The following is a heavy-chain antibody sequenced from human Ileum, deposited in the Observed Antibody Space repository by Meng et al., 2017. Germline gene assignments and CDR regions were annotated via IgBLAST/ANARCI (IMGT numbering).Heavy chain of an antibody. D-gene: IGHD1-26*01. V-gene: IGHV4-61*08. CDR1: GGSVSRAGYQ. CDR2: AST. J-gene: IGHJ4*02. Sequence: QVQLQESGPGVVRPSETLSLICTVSGGSVSRAGYQWGWIRQPPGKGLEWIGYASTNYNPSLKSRVTISLDTSRNQFSLSLSSVTAADTAVHYCARDHMGSLDYWGQGILVTVSS. CDR3: ARDHMGSLDY.